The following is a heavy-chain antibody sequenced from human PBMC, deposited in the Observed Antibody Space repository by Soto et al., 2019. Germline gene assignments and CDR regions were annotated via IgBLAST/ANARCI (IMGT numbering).Heavy chain of an antibody. V-gene: IGHV3-48*01. CDR2: ISSSSSTI. Sequence: EVQLVESGGGLVQPGGSLRLSCAASGFTFSSYSMNWVRQAPGKGLEWVSYISSSSSTIYYADSVKGRFTISRDNAKXXXXXXXXXXXXXXXXXXXXXXXXTRPYYFDYWGQGTLVTVSS. CDR3: XXXXTRPYYFDY. J-gene: IGHJ4*02. CDR1: GFTFSSYS.